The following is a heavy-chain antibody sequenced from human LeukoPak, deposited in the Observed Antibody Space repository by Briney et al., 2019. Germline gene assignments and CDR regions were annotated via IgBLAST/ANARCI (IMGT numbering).Heavy chain of an antibody. D-gene: IGHD6-19*01. CDR2: ISYDGSNK. CDR3: ARAVSSGWYDFVY. Sequence: GGSLRLSCAASGFTFSSYAMHWVRQAPGKGLEWVAVISYDGSNKYYADSVKGRFTISRDNSKNTLYLQMTSLRAEDTAVYYCARAVSSGWYDFVYWGQGTLVTVSS. J-gene: IGHJ4*02. CDR1: GFTFSSYA. V-gene: IGHV3-30*04.